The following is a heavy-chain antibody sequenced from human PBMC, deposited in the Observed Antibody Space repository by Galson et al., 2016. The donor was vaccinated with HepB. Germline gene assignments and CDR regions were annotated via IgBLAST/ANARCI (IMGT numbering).Heavy chain of an antibody. J-gene: IGHJ4*02. D-gene: IGHD2-2*01. CDR1: GFTFSRYS. CDR3: ARDPVCCSSTSCYYFDY. CDR2: ISSSSGYI. V-gene: IGHV3-21*01. Sequence: SLRLSCAASGFTFSRYSMNWVRQAPGKGLEWVSSISSSSGYIYYADSVKGRFTISRDNAKNSLYLHMNSLRAEDTAVYYCARDPVCCSSTSCYYFDYWGQGTLVTVSS.